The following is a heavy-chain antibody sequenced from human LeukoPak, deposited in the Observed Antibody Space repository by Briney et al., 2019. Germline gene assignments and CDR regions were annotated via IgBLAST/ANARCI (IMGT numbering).Heavy chain of an antibody. CDR1: GFTFSNYG. D-gene: IGHD3-10*01. CDR2: IRYDGSNK. V-gene: IGHV3-30*02. CDR3: ATGRGSRDYFDY. Sequence: PGGSLRLSCAASGFTFSNYGMHWVRQAPGKGLEWVAFIRYDGSNKYYADSVKGRFTISRDNSKNTLYLQMSSLRAEDTAVYYCATGRGSRDYFDYWGQGTLVTVSS. J-gene: IGHJ4*02.